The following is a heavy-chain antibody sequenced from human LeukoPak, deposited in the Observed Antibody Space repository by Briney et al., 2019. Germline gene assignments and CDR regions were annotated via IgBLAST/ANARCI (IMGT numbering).Heavy chain of an antibody. V-gene: IGHV3-23*01. CDR3: AGGHNYYDSSGPHDAFDI. CDR2: ISPSGRNT. J-gene: IGHJ3*02. CDR1: GFTFSSYG. Sequence: GGSLRLSCAASGFTFSSYGMSWVRQAPGKGLEWVSAISPSGRNTYYADSVKGRFIISRDNSKNTLYLQMNSLRAEDTAVYYCAGGHNYYDSSGPHDAFDIWGQGTMVTVSS. D-gene: IGHD3-22*01.